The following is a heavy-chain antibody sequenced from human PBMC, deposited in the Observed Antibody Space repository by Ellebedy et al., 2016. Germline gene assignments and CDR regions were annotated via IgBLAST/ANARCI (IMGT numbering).Heavy chain of an antibody. J-gene: IGHJ5*02. CDR1: GNSVSSSRYF. D-gene: IGHD3-9*01. CDR3: ARADTGFNWLNP. CDR2: IYYTGSS. V-gene: IGHV4-61*01. Sequence: SETLSLTXSFSGNSVSSSRYFWSWIRQPPGKGLEWIGYIYYTGSSHYNPSLKSRVTISLDTSKNQFALNLTSVTAADAAVYYCARADTGFNWLNPWGQGTLVTVSS.